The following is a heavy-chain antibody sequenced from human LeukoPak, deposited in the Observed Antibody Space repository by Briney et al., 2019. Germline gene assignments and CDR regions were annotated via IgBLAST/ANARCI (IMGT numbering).Heavy chain of an antibody. CDR3: AKKSYGMDV. CDR2: IRNTGDFT. J-gene: IGHJ6*02. V-gene: IGHV3-23*01. CDR1: GFTFSSFS. Sequence: GGSLRLSCAASGFTFSSFSMSWVRQAPGKGLEWVSAIRNTGDFTYYRDSVKGRFTISRDNSKNTLYLQMNSLRAEDTAVYYCAKKSYGMDVWGQGTTVTVSS.